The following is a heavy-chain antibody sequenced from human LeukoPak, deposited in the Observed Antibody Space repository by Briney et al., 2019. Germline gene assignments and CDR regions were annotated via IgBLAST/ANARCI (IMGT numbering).Heavy chain of an antibody. Sequence: PSETLSLTCTVSGGSVSSSDYYWGWIRQPPGKGLEWIGSINYSENTYYNPSLMNRVTISVDTSKNQFSLKLSSVTAADTAVYYCARSLSTTGLRWGQGTLVTVSS. CDR3: ARSLSTTGLR. CDR1: GGSVSSSDYY. J-gene: IGHJ4*02. V-gene: IGHV4-39*01. D-gene: IGHD1-1*01. CDR2: INYSENT.